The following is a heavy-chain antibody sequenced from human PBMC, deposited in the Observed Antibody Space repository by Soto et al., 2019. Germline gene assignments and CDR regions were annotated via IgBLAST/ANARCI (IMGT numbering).Heavy chain of an antibody. Sequence: QVQLVESGGGVVQPGRSLRLSCAASGFTFSSYAMYWVRQAPGKGLEWVAVIWYDGSNKYYADSVKGRFTISRDNSKNTLYLQMNSLRAEDTAVYYCARDILVGARWTYGMDVWGQGTTVTVSS. D-gene: IGHD1-26*01. CDR3: ARDILVGARWTYGMDV. J-gene: IGHJ6*02. CDR1: GFTFSSYA. V-gene: IGHV3-33*01. CDR2: IWYDGSNK.